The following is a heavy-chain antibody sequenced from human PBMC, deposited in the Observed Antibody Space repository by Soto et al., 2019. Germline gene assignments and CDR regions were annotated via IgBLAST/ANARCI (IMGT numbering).Heavy chain of an antibody. J-gene: IGHJ4*02. V-gene: IGHV3-48*02. CDR2: INKNGFTI. CDR1: GFTLTTYS. D-gene: IGHD6-19*01. Sequence: GGSLRLSCAVSGFTLTTYSMNWVRQAPGKGLEWISFINKNGFTIYYADSVKGRFTISRDYAKNSLYLQMDSLRHEDTAVYYCARGVVTGTSLFDYWGLGTLVTVSS. CDR3: ARGVVTGTSLFDY.